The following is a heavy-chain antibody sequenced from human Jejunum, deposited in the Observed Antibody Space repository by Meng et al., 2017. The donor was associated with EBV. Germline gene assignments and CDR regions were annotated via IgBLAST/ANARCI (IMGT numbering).Heavy chain of an antibody. D-gene: IGHD2-8*02. CDR2: VHFSGIT. CDR3: ARRTGDYVVGY. J-gene: IGHJ4*02. CDR1: VGAVSGYN. Sequence: VQLKPRGARVLRPTETISLPCTFYVGAVSGYNGSWVRQPPGRGLEYIGEVHFSGITNYTPSLKSRVTMSVDASKNQFSLRLTSVTAADTAVYFCARRTGDYVVGYWGQGTLVTVSS. V-gene: IGHV4-34*02.